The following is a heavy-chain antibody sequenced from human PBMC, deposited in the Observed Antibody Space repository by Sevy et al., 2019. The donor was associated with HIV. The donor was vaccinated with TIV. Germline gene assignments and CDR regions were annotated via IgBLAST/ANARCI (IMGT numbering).Heavy chain of an antibody. CDR3: ARDQPSRYFGVGDAFDI. V-gene: IGHV3-48*03. Sequence: GGSLRLSCAASGFTFSIYEMNWVRQAPGKGLERVSYISSIGSTIYYAESVKGGFTISRDNAKNSLYLQMNSLRAEDTEVYYCARDQPSRYFGVGDAFDIWGQGTMFTVSS. D-gene: IGHD3-3*01. J-gene: IGHJ3*02. CDR2: ISSIGSTI. CDR1: GFTFSIYE.